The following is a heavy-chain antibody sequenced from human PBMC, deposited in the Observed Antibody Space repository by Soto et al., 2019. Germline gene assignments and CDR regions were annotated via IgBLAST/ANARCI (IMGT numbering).Heavy chain of an antibody. CDR1: GFTFSSYS. J-gene: IGHJ4*02. Sequence: EVQLVESGGGLVQPGGSLRLSCAASGFTFSSYSMNWVRQAPGKGLEWVSYISSSSSTIYYADSVKGRFTISRDNAKNSLYLQMNSLRDEDTAVYYCARWSPVEMATALFDYWGQGTLVTVSS. CDR3: ARWSPVEMATALFDY. CDR2: ISSSSSTI. D-gene: IGHD5-18*01. V-gene: IGHV3-48*02.